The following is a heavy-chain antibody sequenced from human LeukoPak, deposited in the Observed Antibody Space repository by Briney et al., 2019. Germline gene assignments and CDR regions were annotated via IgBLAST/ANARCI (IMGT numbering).Heavy chain of an antibody. Sequence: GGSLRLSCAASGFIFSNFAMSWVRQAPGKGLEWVSCISGSGGSTYNADSVKGRFTISRDNSKNTLFLQMNSLRAEDTAVYYCAKETLAVAGGFDYWGQGTLVTVSS. V-gene: IGHV3-23*01. J-gene: IGHJ4*02. CDR2: ISGSGGST. CDR3: AKETLAVAGGFDY. D-gene: IGHD6-19*01. CDR1: GFIFSNFA.